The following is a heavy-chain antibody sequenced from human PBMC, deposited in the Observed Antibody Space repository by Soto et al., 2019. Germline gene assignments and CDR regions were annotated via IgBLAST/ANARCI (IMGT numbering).Heavy chain of an antibody. D-gene: IGHD3-3*01. CDR3: ARDRIDDPHDSHYYYGMDV. CDR1: GFTFSTYS. J-gene: IGHJ6*02. Sequence: EVQLVESGGGLVKPGGSLRLSCAASGFTFSTYSMNWVRQAPGQGLEWVSSIGGTGNYIYYADSVKGRFTISRDNAKNSLYLQMNSLGAEDTAVYYCARDRIDDPHDSHYYYGMDVWGQGTTVTVSS. V-gene: IGHV3-21*01. CDR2: IGGTGNYI.